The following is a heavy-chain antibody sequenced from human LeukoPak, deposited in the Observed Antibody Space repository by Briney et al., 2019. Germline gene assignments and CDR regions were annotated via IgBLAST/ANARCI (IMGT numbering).Heavy chain of an antibody. Sequence: PGGSLRLSCAASGFTFSNYGMHWVRQAPGKGLEWVAFVSYDGGKKYYADSVKGRFTISRDNSKNTLYLQMNSLRAEDTAVYYCAKPAYCGGDCYSSPFQHWGQGTLVTVSS. CDR1: GFTFSNYG. V-gene: IGHV3-30*18. D-gene: IGHD2-21*02. CDR2: VSYDGGKK. J-gene: IGHJ1*01. CDR3: AKPAYCGGDCYSSPFQH.